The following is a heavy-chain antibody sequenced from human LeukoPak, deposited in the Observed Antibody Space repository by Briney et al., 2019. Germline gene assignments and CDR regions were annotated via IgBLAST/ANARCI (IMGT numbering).Heavy chain of an antibody. CDR1: GGTFSSYA. D-gene: IGHD6-13*01. CDR2: IIPILGIA. CDR3: ARERYVAAAGGAEYFQH. J-gene: IGHJ1*01. Sequence: SVKVSCKASGGTFSSYAISWVRQAPGQGLEWMGRIIPILGIANYAQKFQGRVTITADKSTSTAYKELSSLRSEDTAVYYCARERYVAAAGGAEYFQHWGQGTLVTVSS. V-gene: IGHV1-69*04.